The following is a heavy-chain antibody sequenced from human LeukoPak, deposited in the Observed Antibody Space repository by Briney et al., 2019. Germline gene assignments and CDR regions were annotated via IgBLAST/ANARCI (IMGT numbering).Heavy chain of an antibody. J-gene: IGHJ4*02. CDR1: GYTFTSYG. Sequence: SVKVSCKVSGYTFTSYGISWVRQAPGQGLEWMGWISAYNGNTNYAQKLQGRVTMTKDTSTSTAYMEMRSLRSDDTAVYYCARVITIFGVVTRDLDYWGQGTLVTVSS. CDR2: ISAYNGNT. V-gene: IGHV1-18*01. D-gene: IGHD3-3*01. CDR3: ARVITIFGVVTRDLDY.